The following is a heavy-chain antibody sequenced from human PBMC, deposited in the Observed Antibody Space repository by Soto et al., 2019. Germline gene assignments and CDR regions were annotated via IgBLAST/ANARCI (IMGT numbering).Heavy chain of an antibody. CDR2: ISYDGSNQ. CDR1: GFTFNIYG. J-gene: IGHJ4*02. Sequence: GGSLRLSCAASGFTFNIYGMHWVRQSPDKGLEWVALISYDGSNQYYADSVKGRFTISRDNSKNTLFLQMNSLRADDTAVYYCAKDQASGQGSFDSWGQGTLVTVSS. CDR3: AKDQASGQGSFDS. V-gene: IGHV3-30*18.